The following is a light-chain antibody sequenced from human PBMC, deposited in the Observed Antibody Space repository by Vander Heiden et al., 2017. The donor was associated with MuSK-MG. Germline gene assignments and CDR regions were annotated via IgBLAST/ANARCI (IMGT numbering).Light chain of an antibody. CDR3: QQDDNLPIT. Sequence: DIQMTQSPSSLSASVGDRVTITCQASQDISNYLNWYQQKPGKAPKLLIYEASNLETGVPSRFSGSGSGTDFTFTISSLQPEDFATYYCQQDDNLPITFGRGTKVETK. CDR1: QDISNY. CDR2: EAS. J-gene: IGKJ4*01. V-gene: IGKV1-33*01.